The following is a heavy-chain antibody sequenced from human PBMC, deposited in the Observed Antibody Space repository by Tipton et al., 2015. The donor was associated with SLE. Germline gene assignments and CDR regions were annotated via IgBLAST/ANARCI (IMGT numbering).Heavy chain of an antibody. D-gene: IGHD3-22*01. Sequence: VQLVQSGGGLVQPGGSLRLSCAASGFTFSSYEMNWVRQAPGKGLEWVSYISSSGSTIYYADSVKGRFTISRDNAKNSLYLQMNSLRAEDTAVYYCARGRSSGYYYIDYWGQGTLVTVSS. CDR1: GFTFSSYE. J-gene: IGHJ4*02. CDR3: ARGRSSGYYYIDY. V-gene: IGHV3-48*03. CDR2: ISSSGSTI.